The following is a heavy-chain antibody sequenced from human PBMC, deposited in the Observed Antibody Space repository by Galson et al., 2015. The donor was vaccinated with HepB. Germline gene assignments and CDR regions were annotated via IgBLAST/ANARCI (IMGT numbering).Heavy chain of an antibody. V-gene: IGHV3-48*01. D-gene: IGHD2-2*01. CDR1: GFTFSSYS. J-gene: IGHJ4*02. CDR2: ISTSTTTI. CDR3: ARGHALVEVPAAIFDC. Sequence: SLRLSCAASGFTFSSYSINWLRQAPGKGLEWVSYISTSTTTIYYADSVEGRFTISRDNAKNSLYLQMDNLRAEDTAVYYCARGHALVEVPAAIFDCWGQGTLVTVSS.